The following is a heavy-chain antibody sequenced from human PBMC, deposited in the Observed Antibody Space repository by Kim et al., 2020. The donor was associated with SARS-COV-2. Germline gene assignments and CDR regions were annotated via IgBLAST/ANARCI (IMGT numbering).Heavy chain of an antibody. CDR3: ARGDWQLGRYYYGMDV. CDR2: ISYDGSNK. J-gene: IGHJ6*02. D-gene: IGHD6-6*01. Sequence: GGSLRLSCAASGFTFSSYAMHWVRQAPGKGLEWVAVISYDGSNKYYADSVKGRFTISRDNSKNTLYLQMNSLRAEDTAVYYCARGDWQLGRYYYGMDVWGQGTTVTVSS. CDR1: GFTFSSYA. V-gene: IGHV3-30-3*01.